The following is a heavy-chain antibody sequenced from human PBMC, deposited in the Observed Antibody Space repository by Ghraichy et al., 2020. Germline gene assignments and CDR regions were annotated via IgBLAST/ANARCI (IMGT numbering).Heavy chain of an antibody. J-gene: IGHJ3*01. CDR3: ARSGGYYSVADFGL. D-gene: IGHD3-22*01. CDR1: GGSFSTYY. Sequence: SETLSLTCNVSGGSFSTYYWNWIRQPPEKGLEWIGFVRYPGSATYNPSLNSRVAISVDTSKNQFSLMLTSVTAADTAVYYCARSGGYYSVADFGLWGKGTMVTVSS. CDR2: VRYPGSA. V-gene: IGHV4-59*01.